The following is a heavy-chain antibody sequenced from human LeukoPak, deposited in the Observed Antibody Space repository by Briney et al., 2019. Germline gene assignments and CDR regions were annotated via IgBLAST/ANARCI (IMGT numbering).Heavy chain of an antibody. Sequence: ASVKVSCKASGYTFSNFGISWVRQAPGQGLEWMGWINPNSGGTNYAQKFQGRVTMTRDTSISTAYMELSRLRSDDTAVYYCARGGHLRFLEWLLSYWGQGTLVTVSS. CDR3: ARGGHLRFLEWLLSY. CDR1: GYTFSNFG. V-gene: IGHV1-2*02. CDR2: INPNSGGT. J-gene: IGHJ4*02. D-gene: IGHD3-3*01.